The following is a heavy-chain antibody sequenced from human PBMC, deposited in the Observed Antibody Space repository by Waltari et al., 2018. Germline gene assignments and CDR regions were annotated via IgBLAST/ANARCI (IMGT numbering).Heavy chain of an antibody. CDR1: GYTFTDYY. CDR2: VDPEDGET. J-gene: IGHJ4*02. V-gene: IGHV1-69-2*01. CDR3: ATGRGDCTGGVCFDFDY. D-gene: IGHD2-8*02. Sequence: EVQLVQSGAEVKKPGATVKISCKVSGYTFTDYYMHWVQQAPGKGLEWMGLVDPEDGETIYAEKFQGRVTMTADTSTDTVYMELSSLRSEDTAVYYCATGRGDCTGGVCFDFDYWGQGTLVTVSS.